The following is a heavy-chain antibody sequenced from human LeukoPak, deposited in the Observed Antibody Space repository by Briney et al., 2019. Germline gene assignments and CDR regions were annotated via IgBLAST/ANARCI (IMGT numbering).Heavy chain of an antibody. CDR1: GFTFSFHE. CDR2: ITSSGGST. D-gene: IGHD6-19*01. J-gene: IGHJ4*02. V-gene: IGHV3-48*03. CDR3: ARGYHNGWTHIAGFDS. Sequence: PGGSLRLSCAASGFTFSFHEMNWVRQAPGKGLEWVSHITSSGGSTYYADSVQGRFTISRDNAENSLFLLMNSLRAEDSAVYYCARGYHNGWTHIAGFDSWGQGTLVTVSS.